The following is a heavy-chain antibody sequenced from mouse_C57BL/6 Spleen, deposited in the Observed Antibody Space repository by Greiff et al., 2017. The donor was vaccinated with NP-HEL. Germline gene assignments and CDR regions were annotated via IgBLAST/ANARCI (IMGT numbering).Heavy chain of an antibody. CDR3: TEAGYYEYYFDY. CDR2: IRLKSDNYAT. Sequence: EVKLQESGGGLVQPGGSMKLSCVASGFTFSNYWMNWVRQSPEKGLEWVAQIRLKSDNYATHYAESVKGRFTISRDDSKSSVYLQMNNVRAEDTGIYYCTEAGYYEYYFDYWGQGTTLTVSS. D-gene: IGHD2-3*01. J-gene: IGHJ2*01. V-gene: IGHV6-3*01. CDR1: GFTFSNYW.